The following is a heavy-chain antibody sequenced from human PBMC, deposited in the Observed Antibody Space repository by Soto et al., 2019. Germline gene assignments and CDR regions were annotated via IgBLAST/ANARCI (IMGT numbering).Heavy chain of an antibody. D-gene: IGHD3-22*01. CDR3: GRDFSMVGVAPGY. CDR1: GGSISSGGYS. CDR2: MYHSGST. J-gene: IGHJ4*02. V-gene: IGHV4-30-2*05. Sequence: SETLSLTCAVSGGSISSGGYSWSWIRQPPGKGLEWIGYMYHSGSTYYNPSLKSRVTITSDTSASTAYMELSSLRSEYTAVYYCGRDFSMVGVAPGYWGQGTLVTVSS.